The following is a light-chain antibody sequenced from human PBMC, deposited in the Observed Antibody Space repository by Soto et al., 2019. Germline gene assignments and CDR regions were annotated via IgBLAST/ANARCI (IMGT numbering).Light chain of an antibody. Sequence: EIVLAQSPGTLSLSPGERATLSCRASQTISSRYLTWYQQKSGQVPRLLIYGASSRATGIPDRFSGSGSATDFTLTISRLEPEDVAVYYCHHSGNSHGTFGQGTKVEIK. CDR3: HHSGNSHGT. V-gene: IGKV3-20*01. J-gene: IGKJ1*01. CDR2: GAS. CDR1: QTISSRY.